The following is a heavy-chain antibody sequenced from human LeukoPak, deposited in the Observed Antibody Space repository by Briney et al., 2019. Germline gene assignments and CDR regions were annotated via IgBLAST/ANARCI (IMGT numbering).Heavy chain of an antibody. Sequence: ASVKVSCKASGYTFTSYGISWVRQAPGQGLEWMGWISAYNGNTNYAQKLQGRVTMTTDTSTSTAYMELRSLRSDDTAVYYCAKDESRYYGSGSYDPGLYYFDYWGQGTLVTVSS. CDR1: GYTFTSYG. V-gene: IGHV1-18*01. CDR3: AKDESRYYGSGSYDPGLYYFDY. CDR2: ISAYNGNT. D-gene: IGHD3-10*01. J-gene: IGHJ4*02.